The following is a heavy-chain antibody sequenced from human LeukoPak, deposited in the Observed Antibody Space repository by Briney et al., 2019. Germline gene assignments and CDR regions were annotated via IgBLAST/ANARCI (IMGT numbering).Heavy chain of an antibody. CDR3: ARDGGSSSWYPYYFDY. D-gene: IGHD6-13*01. V-gene: IGHV1-69*13. CDR1: GGTFSSYA. J-gene: IGHJ4*02. CDR2: IIPIFGTA. Sequence: GASVKVSCKASGGTFSSYAISWMRQAPGQGLEWMGGIIPIFGTANYAQKFQGRVTITADESTSTAYMELSSLRSEDTAVYYCARDGGSSSWYPYYFDYWGQGTLVTVSS.